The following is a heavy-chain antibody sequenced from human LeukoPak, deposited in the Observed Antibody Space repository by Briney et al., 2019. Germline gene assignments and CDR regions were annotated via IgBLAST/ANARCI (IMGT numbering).Heavy chain of an antibody. V-gene: IGHV3-48*03. D-gene: IGHD4-23*01. CDR3: ARGRGDYGGNYQTFDY. Sequence: PGGSLRLSCAASGFTFSSYEMNWVRQAPGKGLEWVSYISSSGRTIYYADSVKGRFTISRDNAKNSLYLQMNSLRAEDTAVYYCARGRGDYGGNYQTFDYWGQGTLLTASS. CDR2: ISSSGRTI. CDR1: GFTFSSYE. J-gene: IGHJ4*02.